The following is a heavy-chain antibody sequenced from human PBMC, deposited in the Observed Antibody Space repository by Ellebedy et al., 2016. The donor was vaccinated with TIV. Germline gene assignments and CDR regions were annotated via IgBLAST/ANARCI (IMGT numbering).Heavy chain of an antibody. CDR1: GFTFRSYG. Sequence: GESLKISCAASGFTFRSYGMHWVRQAPGKGLEWVALISYDGSNKYYGDSVKGRFPISRDNSMNTLFLQMNSLRAEDTAVYYCARDRDSYDNSGYLGYWGQGTLVSVSS. CDR2: ISYDGSNK. V-gene: IGHV3-30*03. J-gene: IGHJ4*02. D-gene: IGHD3-22*01. CDR3: ARDRDSYDNSGYLGY.